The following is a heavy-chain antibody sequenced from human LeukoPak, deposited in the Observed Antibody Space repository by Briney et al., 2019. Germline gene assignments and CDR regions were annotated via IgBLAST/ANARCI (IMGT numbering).Heavy chain of an antibody. D-gene: IGHD4-17*01. CDR3: ARAPPGAGDFYWYFDL. Sequence: PSQTLSLTCTVSGGSISSGSYYWSWIRQPAGRGLEWIVRIYTSGSTNCNPSLKSRVTISVDTSKNQFSLKLSSVTAADTAVYYCARAPPGAGDFYWYFDLWGRGTLVTVSS. CDR2: IYTSGST. J-gene: IGHJ2*01. CDR1: GGSISSGSYY. V-gene: IGHV4-61*02.